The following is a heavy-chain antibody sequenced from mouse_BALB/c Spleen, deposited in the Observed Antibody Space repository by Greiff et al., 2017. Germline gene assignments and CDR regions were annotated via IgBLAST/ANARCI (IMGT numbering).Heavy chain of an antibody. CDR3: ARSPGDYFDY. Sequence: DVKLVESGGDLLKPGGSLKLSCAASGFTFSSYGMSWVRQTPDKRLEWVATISSGGSYTYYPDSVKGRFTISRDNAKNTLYLQMSSLKSEDTAMYYCARSPGDYFDYWGQGTTLTVSS. CDR2: ISSGGSYT. V-gene: IGHV5-6*02. CDR1: GFTFSSYG. D-gene: IGHD4-1*01. J-gene: IGHJ2*01.